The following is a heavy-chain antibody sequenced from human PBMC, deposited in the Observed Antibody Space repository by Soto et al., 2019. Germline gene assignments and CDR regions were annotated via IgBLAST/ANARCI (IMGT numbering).Heavy chain of an antibody. CDR3: AKVGYSSSWYYCDY. V-gene: IGHV3-23*01. J-gene: IGHJ4*02. Sequence: EVQLLASGGGLVQPGGSLRLSCAASGFTFSSYAMSWVRQAPGKGLEWVSAISGRGGSTYYADSVKGRFTISRDNSKNALYLQMNSLRAEDTAVYYCAKVGYSSSWYYCDYWCQGTLVTVSS. CDR1: GFTFSSYA. CDR2: ISGRGGST. D-gene: IGHD6-13*01.